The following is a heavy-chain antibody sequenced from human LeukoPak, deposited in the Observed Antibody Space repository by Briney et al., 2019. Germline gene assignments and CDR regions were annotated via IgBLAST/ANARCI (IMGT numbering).Heavy chain of an antibody. CDR3: AREGSSDGFYYFDF. V-gene: IGHV3-21*01. CDR1: GFAFSDFS. CDR2: ISTTDTEKYI. Sequence: PGGSLRLSCAASGFAFSDFSMVWVRQAPGKGLEWVSSISTTDTEKYIYYVDSVKGRFTISRDDAKGSLFLHMNSLRAEDTAVYYCAREGSSDGFYYFDFWGQGTLVTVSS. J-gene: IGHJ4*02. D-gene: IGHD5-18*01.